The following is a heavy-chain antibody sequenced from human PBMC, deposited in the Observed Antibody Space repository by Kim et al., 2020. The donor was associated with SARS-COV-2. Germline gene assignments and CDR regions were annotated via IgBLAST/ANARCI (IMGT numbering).Heavy chain of an antibody. CDR2: IWNDGSKE. CDR3: TRGMYTGTAGADVFDI. CDR1: GFSFRSFG. J-gene: IGHJ3*02. Sequence: GGYLRLSCVASGFSFRSFGMHWVRQAPGKGLEWVTNIWNDGSKEYYVDSVEGRFTISRDDSKNTVYLQMSSLRAEDTAVYYCTRGMYTGTAGADVFDIWG. V-gene: IGHV3-33*01. D-gene: IGHD1-1*01.